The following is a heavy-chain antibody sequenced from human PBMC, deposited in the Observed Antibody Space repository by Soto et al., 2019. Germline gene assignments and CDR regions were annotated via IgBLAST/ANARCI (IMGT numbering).Heavy chain of an antibody. J-gene: IGHJ6*02. D-gene: IGHD6-13*01. CDR3: ARRRIAAPPEYYYYGMDV. CDR2: IDPSDSYT. Sequence: GEALKISCKGSGYSFTSYWISWVRQMPGKGLEWMGRIDPSDSYTNYSPSFQGHVTISADKSISTAYLQWSSLKASDTAMYYCARRRIAAPPEYYYYGMDVWGQGTTVTVLL. CDR1: GYSFTSYW. V-gene: IGHV5-10-1*01.